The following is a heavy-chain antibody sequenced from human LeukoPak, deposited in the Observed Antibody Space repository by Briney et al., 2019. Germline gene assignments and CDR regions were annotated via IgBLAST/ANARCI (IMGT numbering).Heavy chain of an antibody. Sequence: GGSLRLSCAASGFTFSSSPMHWLRQAPGQGLEWVAVLSYDGSIKSYADSVKGRFTISRDTSKNTLYLQMNSLRAEDTAVYYCARDLVAGSPDYFDYWGQGALVTVSS. D-gene: IGHD6-19*01. CDR2: LSYDGSIK. V-gene: IGHV3-30-3*01. J-gene: IGHJ4*02. CDR3: ARDLVAGSPDYFDY. CDR1: GFTFSSSP.